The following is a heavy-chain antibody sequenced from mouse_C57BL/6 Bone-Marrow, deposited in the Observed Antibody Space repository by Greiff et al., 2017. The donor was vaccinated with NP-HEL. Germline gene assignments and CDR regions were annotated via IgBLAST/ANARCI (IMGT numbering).Heavy chain of an antibody. D-gene: IGHD2-1*01. V-gene: IGHV3-6*01. CDR3: ARSFYGNYFDY. J-gene: IGHJ2*01. CDR2: ISYDGSN. CDR1: GYSITSGYY. Sequence: EVQLQESGPGLVKPSQSLSLTCSVTGYSITSGYYWNWIRQFPGNKLEWMGYISYDGSNKYTPSLKNRISITRDTSKNQFFLKLNSVTTEDTATYYCARSFYGNYFDYWGQGTTLTVSS.